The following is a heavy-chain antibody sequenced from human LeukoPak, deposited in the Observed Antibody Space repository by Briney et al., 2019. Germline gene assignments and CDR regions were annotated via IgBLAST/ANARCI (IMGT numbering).Heavy chain of an antibody. D-gene: IGHD2-2*01. V-gene: IGHV3-23*01. J-gene: IGHJ1*01. CDR1: GFTFSRYA. CDR2: IWGSGCST. Sequence: GGSLRLSCAASGFTFSRYAMRWVRQATGKGLEWVSAIWGSGCSTHYADSVKRRFTLSRDNSKNTVYVQMNSLRAEDTAVYNCAKGVVVPAALQYFQHWGQGTLVTVSS. CDR3: AKGVVVPAALQYFQH.